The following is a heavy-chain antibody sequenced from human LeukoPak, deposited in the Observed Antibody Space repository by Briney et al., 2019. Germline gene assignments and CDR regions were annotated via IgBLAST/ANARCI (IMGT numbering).Heavy chain of an antibody. D-gene: IGHD3-10*01. Sequence: ASVKVFCKASGYNFNDYYLHWVRQAPGQGLEWMGWINPKDGGTYYAEKFKGRVTMTRDTSITTAYMEVSRLISGDTAVYYCATDITALDYWGREPWSPSPQ. CDR2: INPKDGGT. CDR1: GYNFNDYY. J-gene: IGHJ4*02. CDR3: ATDITALDY. V-gene: IGHV1-2*02.